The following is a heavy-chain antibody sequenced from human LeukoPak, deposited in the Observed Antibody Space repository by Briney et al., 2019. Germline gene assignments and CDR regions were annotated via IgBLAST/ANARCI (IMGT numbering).Heavy chain of an antibody. J-gene: IGHJ4*02. V-gene: IGHV4-31*03. CDR2: IYYSGST. CDR1: GGSISSGGYY. D-gene: IGHD4-17*01. CDR3: ARGTRGDYDYYFDY. Sequence: SETLSPTCTVSGGSISSGGYYWSWIRQHPGKGLEWIGYIYYSGSTYYNPSLKSRVTISVDTSKNQFSLKLSSVTAADTAVYYCARGTRGDYDYYFDYWGQGTLVTVSS.